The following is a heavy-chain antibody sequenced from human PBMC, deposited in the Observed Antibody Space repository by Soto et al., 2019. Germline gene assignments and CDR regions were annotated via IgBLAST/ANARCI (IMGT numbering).Heavy chain of an antibody. CDR3: ARDLTIVPATHPRLENYGMDV. Sequence: ASVKVSCKASGYSFTSYGISWVRRAPGQGLEWMGWISPYNGHTQFVERFQGRVTMTTDTSTKTAYMELRNLRSDDTAHYYCARDLTIVPATHPRLENYGMDVRGQGTTVTVSS. CDR1: GYSFTSYG. CDR2: ISPYNGHT. J-gene: IGHJ6*02. D-gene: IGHD2-2*01. V-gene: IGHV1-18*01.